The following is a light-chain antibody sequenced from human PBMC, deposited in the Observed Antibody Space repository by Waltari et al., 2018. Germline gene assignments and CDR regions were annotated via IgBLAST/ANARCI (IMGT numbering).Light chain of an antibody. CDR1: SGDIGNYKF. CDR2: DVS. V-gene: IGLV2-14*01. CDR3: SSYTTTASWV. Sequence: QSALTQPAFVSGSPGQSITISCTGTSGDIGNYKFVSWYQQEPGRAPKLIVYDVSQRPSGVSKRFSGSKSGNTASLTISGVQAEDEADYYCSSYTTTASWVFGGGTKLTVL. J-gene: IGLJ3*02.